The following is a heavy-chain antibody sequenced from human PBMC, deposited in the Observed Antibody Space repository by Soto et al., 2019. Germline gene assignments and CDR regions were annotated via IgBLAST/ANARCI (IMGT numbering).Heavy chain of an antibody. J-gene: IGHJ6*02. V-gene: IGHV1-46*01. D-gene: IGHD3-3*01. Sequence: GASVKVSCKASGYTFTSYYMHWVRQAPGQGLEWMGIINPSGGSTSYAQKFQGRVTMTRDTSTSTVYMELSSLRSEDTAVYYCARGRLFRGYDFWSGFYYYYGMDVGGQGTTVTVSS. CDR2: INPSGGST. CDR1: GYTFTSYY. CDR3: ARGRLFRGYDFWSGFYYYYGMDV.